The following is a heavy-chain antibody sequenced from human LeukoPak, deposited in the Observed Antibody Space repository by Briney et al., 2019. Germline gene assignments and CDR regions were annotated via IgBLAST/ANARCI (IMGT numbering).Heavy chain of an antibody. J-gene: IGHJ4*02. D-gene: IGHD3-3*01. V-gene: IGHV1-18*01. CDR3: ARVQKHPYNDFWSGYSSYFDY. Sequence: GASVKVSCKASGYTFTSYGISWVRQAPGQGLEWMGWISAYNGNTNYAQKLQGRVTMTTDTSTSTAYMELRSLRSEDTAVYYCARVQKHPYNDFWSGYSSYFDYWGQGTLVTVSS. CDR2: ISAYNGNT. CDR1: GYTFTSYG.